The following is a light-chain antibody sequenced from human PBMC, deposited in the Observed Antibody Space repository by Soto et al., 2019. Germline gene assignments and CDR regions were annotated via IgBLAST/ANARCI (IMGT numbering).Light chain of an antibody. CDR3: QQFNSYPWT. CDR2: KAS. V-gene: IGKV1-5*03. J-gene: IGKJ1*01. Sequence: DIQMTQSPSALAASVGDRVTITCRASQSIGSWLAWYQQKPGKAPNLLIYKASSLESGVPSRFSGSGSGTEFTVTISSLQPEDFATYYCQQFNSYPWTFGQGTTVDIK. CDR1: QSIGSW.